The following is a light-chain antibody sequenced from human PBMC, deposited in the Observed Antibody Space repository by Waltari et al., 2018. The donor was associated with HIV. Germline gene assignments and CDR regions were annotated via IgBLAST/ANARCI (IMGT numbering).Light chain of an antibody. CDR2: GAS. CDR3: HQYGTSPRT. Sequence: DIVLTQSPGTLSLSPGERATLSCRASQSVSSSFLAWYQQKPGQAPRLLIYGASNRATGIPDRFSGSEAGTDFTLTINRLEPEDFAVYYCHQYGTSPRTFGQGTKVELK. CDR1: QSVSSSF. V-gene: IGKV3-20*01. J-gene: IGKJ1*01.